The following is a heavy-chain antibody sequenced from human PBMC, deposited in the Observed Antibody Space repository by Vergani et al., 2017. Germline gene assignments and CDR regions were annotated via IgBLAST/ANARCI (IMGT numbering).Heavy chain of an antibody. Sequence: VQLVESGGGLVQPGGSLRLSCAASGFTFSSYWMHWVRHAPGKGLVGVSRINSDGRSTSYADSVKGRFTISRDNANNTLYRQMNILRAWDTAVYYCARALLGSRSYGMDVWGQGTMVTVSS. V-gene: IGHV3-74*01. CDR3: ARALLGSRSYGMDV. CDR2: INSDGRST. J-gene: IGHJ6*02. D-gene: IGHD6-13*01. CDR1: GFTFSSYW.